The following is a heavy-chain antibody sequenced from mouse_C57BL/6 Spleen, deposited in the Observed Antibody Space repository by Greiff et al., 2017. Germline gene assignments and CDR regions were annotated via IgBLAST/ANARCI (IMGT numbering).Heavy chain of an antibody. D-gene: IGHD4-1*01. CDR3: ARSRGLGFDY. J-gene: IGHJ2*01. CDR1: GYTFTSYW. V-gene: IGHV1-52*01. Sequence: QVQLQQPGAELVRPGSSVKLSCKASGYTFTSYWMHWVKQRPIQGLEWIGNIDPSDSETHYNQKFKDKATLTVDKSASTAYMQLSSLTSEDSAVYYCARSRGLGFDYWGQGTTLTVSS. CDR2: IDPSDSET.